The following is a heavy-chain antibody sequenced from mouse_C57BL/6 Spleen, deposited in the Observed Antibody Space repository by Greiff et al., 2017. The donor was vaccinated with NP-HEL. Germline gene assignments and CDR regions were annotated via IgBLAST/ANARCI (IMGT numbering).Heavy chain of an antibody. CDR3: AIRQPEGAMDY. J-gene: IGHJ4*01. CDR2: INPSNGGT. CDR1: GYTFTSYW. V-gene: IGHV1-53*01. Sequence: QVQLQQPGTELVKPGASVTLSCKASGYTFTSYWMHWVKQRPGQGLEWIGNINPSNGGTTYNEKFKSKATLTVDKSSSTAYMQLSSLTSEGSAVYYCAIRQPEGAMDYWGQGTSVTVSS. D-gene: IGHD3-2*01.